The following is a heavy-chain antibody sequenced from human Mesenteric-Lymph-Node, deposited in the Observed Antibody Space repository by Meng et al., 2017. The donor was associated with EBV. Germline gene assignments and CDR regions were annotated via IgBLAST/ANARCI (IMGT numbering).Heavy chain of an antibody. CDR3: TRNPTKTGDFDS. D-gene: IGHD7-27*01. V-gene: IGHV1-8*01. CDR2: MNPNSGDT. Sequence: QVPLVHLPAEVQKPGSSVKVSCKASGYTFTPYDINWGRPATGQGLEWVGWMNPNSGDTGYAQKFQGRVTLTRDTSISTAYMDLSSLTSEDTAVYYCTRNPTKTGDFDSWGQGTLVTVSS. J-gene: IGHJ4*02. CDR1: GYTFTPYD.